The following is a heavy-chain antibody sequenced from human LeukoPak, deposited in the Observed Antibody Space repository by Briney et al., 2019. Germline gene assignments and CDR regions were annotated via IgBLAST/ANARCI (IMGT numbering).Heavy chain of an antibody. D-gene: IGHD1-26*01. J-gene: IGHJ4*02. CDR2: ISSSSSDT. CDR3: VKSAGRNGGD. V-gene: IGHV3-11*06. CDR1: GFTFNNYA. Sequence: PGGSLRLSCAASGFTFNNYAMSWVRQAPGKGLQWLSYISSSSSDTSYADSVRGRFTISRDNAKKSVYLRRNSLRAEDTAIYYCVKSAGRNGGDWGQGTLVTVSS.